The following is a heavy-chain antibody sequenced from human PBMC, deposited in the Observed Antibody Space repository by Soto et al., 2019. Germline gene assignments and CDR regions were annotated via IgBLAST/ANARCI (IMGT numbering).Heavy chain of an antibody. V-gene: IGHV1-3*01. J-gene: IGHJ4*02. CDR1: GYTFTSYA. Sequence: SVEVSCKACGYTFTSYARHWVRHAPGQRLEWMGWINAGNGNTKYSQKFQGRVTITRDTSASTAYMELSSLRSEDTAVYYCARSIVVVTALDYWGQGTLVTVSS. D-gene: IGHD2-21*02. CDR3: ARSIVVVTALDY. CDR2: INAGNGNT.